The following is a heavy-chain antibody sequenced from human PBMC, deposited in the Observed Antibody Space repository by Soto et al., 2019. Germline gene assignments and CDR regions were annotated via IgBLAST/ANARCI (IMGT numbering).Heavy chain of an antibody. D-gene: IGHD3-22*01. CDR1: GYTFTSYG. V-gene: IGHV1-18*01. CDR2: ISAYNGNT. J-gene: IGHJ6*04. CDR3: ARDRYYYDSSGYYYYYYGMDV. Sequence: QVQLVQSGAELKKPGASVKVSCKASGYTFTSYGISWLLQAPGQGLEWMGWISAYNGNTNYAQKLQGRVTMTTDTSTSTAYMELRSLRSDDTAVYYCARDRYYYDSSGYYYYYYGMDVWGKGTTVTVSS.